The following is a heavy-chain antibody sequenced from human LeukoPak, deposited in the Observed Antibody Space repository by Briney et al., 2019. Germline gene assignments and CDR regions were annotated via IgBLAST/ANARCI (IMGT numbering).Heavy chain of an antibody. V-gene: IGHV3-9*01. CDR3: AKARGYSYVPDY. CDR2: ISWNSGSI. D-gene: IGHD5-18*01. CDR1: GFTFDDYA. Sequence: GGSLRLSCAASGFTFDDYAMHWVRQAQGKGLEWVSGISWNSGSIGYADSVKGRFTISRDNAKNSLYLQMNSLRAEDTALYYCAKARGYSYVPDYWGQGTLVTVSS. J-gene: IGHJ4*02.